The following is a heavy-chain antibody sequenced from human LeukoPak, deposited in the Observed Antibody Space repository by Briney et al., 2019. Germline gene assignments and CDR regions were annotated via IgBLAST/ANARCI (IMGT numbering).Heavy chain of an antibody. CDR3: TRMTTGHDY. CDR1: GFTFSSYG. V-gene: IGHV4-34*01. CDR2: INHSGYT. D-gene: IGHD4-17*01. Sequence: PGGSLRLSCAASGFTFSSYGMSWVHQTPGKGLEWIGEINHSGYTNDSPSLKSRVTISIDTSRKQFSLNLRSVTVADTSIYYCTRMTTGHDYWGQGTLVTVSS. J-gene: IGHJ4*02.